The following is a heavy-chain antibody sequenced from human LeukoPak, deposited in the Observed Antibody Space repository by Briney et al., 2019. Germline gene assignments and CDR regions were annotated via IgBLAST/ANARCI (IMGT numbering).Heavy chain of an antibody. V-gene: IGHV3-23*01. CDR2: ITDSGRKT. Sequence: GGSLRLSCAASGLTFSNYAMNWVRQASGKGLEWVSGITDSGRKTYYADSVKGRFSIARDNSRNTVYLQMSDLRAEDTAVYYCAKITKATTPNYWGQGTLVTVSS. CDR1: GLTFSNYA. CDR3: AKITKATTPNY. J-gene: IGHJ4*02. D-gene: IGHD3-10*01.